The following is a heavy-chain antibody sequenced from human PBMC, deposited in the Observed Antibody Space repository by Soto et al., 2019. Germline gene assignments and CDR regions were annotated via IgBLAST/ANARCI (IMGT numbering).Heavy chain of an antibody. CDR1: GGSISSGGYY. CDR3: ARDRNDFWSGYYNVGLGGWFDP. V-gene: IGHV4-31*03. J-gene: IGHJ5*02. Sequence: SETLSLTCTVSGGSISSGGYYWSWIRQHPGKGLEWIGYIYYSGSTYYNPSLKSRVTISVDTSKNQFSLKLSSVTAADTAVYYCARDRNDFWSGYYNVGLGGWFDPWSQGTLVTVSS. D-gene: IGHD3-3*01. CDR2: IYYSGST.